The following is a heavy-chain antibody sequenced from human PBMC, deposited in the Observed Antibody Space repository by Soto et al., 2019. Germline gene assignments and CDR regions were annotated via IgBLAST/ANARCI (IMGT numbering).Heavy chain of an antibody. V-gene: IGHV3-33*08. CDR1: GFAFSGFG. CDR3: ARLGSGGNDAFDI. Sequence: PGGPLRLSYAAAGFAFSGFGMHWVRQAPGKGLEWVAVIWYDGSNKYYADSVKGRFTISRDNSKNTLYLQMNSLRAEDTAVYYCARLGSGGNDAFDIWGQGTMVTVSS. CDR2: IWYDGSNK. D-gene: IGHD2-15*01. J-gene: IGHJ3*02.